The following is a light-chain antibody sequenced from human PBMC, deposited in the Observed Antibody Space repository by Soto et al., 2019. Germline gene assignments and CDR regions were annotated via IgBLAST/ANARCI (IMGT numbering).Light chain of an antibody. CDR1: SSDVGGYNF. Sequence: QSVLTQPASVSGSPGQSITISCTGTSSDVGGYNFVSWYQQYPGKAPKLMIHDVTSRPSGVSNRFSGSESGTTASLTISGLQAEDEADYYCCSYASSTSYVFGTGTKVTVL. CDR3: CSYASSTSYV. CDR2: DVT. J-gene: IGLJ1*01. V-gene: IGLV2-14*01.